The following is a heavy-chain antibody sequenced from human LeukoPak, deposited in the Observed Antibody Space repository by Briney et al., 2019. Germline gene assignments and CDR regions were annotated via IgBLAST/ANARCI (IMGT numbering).Heavy chain of an antibody. CDR3: ARGRTTVVTPGYFQY. CDR1: GYTFASNY. V-gene: IGHV1-46*01. D-gene: IGHD4-23*01. J-gene: IGHJ1*01. CDR2: INPSGGSI. Sequence: ASVKVSCKASGYTFASNYMHWVRQAPGQGLEWMGIINPSGGSISYAQKFQGRVTMTRDTSTSTVYMELSSLRSEDTTVYYCARGRTTVVTPGYFQYWGQGTLVIVSS.